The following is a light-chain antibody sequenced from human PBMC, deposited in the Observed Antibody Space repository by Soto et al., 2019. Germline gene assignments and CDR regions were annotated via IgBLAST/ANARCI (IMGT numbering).Light chain of an antibody. CDR3: QRDNDYPLT. Sequence: DTQMTQSPSTLSASVGDRVTITCRASQIISSWLAWYQQKPGKAPKLLIYRASSLESGVPSRFSGSGSGTEFTLTISSLQPDDFATYYCQRDNDYPLTFGGGTRVEIK. V-gene: IGKV1-5*03. J-gene: IGKJ4*01. CDR2: RAS. CDR1: QIISSW.